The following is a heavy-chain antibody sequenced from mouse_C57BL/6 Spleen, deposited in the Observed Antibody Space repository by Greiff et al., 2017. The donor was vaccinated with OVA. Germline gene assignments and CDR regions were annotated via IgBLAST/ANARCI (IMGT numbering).Heavy chain of an antibody. CDR2: IRNKANNHAT. CDR1: GFTFSDAW. J-gene: IGHJ1*03. Sequence: EVQVVESGGGLVQPGGSMKLSCAASGFTFSDAWMDWVRQSPEKGLEWVAEIRNKANNHATYYAESVKGRFTISRDDSKSSVYLQMNSLRAEDTGIYYCTYGNYAYWYFDVWGTGTTVTVSS. CDR3: TYGNYAYWYFDV. V-gene: IGHV6-6*01. D-gene: IGHD2-1*01.